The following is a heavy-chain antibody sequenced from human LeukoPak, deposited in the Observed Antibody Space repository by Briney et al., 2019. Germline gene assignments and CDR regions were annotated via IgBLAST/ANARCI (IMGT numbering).Heavy chain of an antibody. Sequence: PGGSLRLSCAASGFTFSGYAMSWVRQAPGKGLEWVSTISDNGGRTYYADSVQGRFTISRDNSKSTLCLQMNSLRAEDTAVYYCAKQLGYCSDGSCYFPYWGQGTLVTVSS. V-gene: IGHV3-23*01. CDR3: AKQLGYCSDGSCYFPY. CDR2: ISDNGGRT. J-gene: IGHJ4*02. D-gene: IGHD2-15*01. CDR1: GFTFSGYA.